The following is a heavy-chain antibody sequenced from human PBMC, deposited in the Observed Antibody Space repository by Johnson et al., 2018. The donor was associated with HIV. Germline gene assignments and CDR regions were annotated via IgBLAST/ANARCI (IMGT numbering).Heavy chain of an antibody. CDR1: GFTFSSYG. CDR3: YSSGYYYGDAFDI. V-gene: IGHV3-30*02. Sequence: QVQVVESGGGVVQPGGSLRLSCAASGFTFSSYGMHWVRQAPGKGLEWVTFIRYDGSKKYYADSVKGRFTISRDNSKSTLYLQMNSLRAEDTAVFYCYSSGYYYGDAFDIWGQGTMVTVSS. CDR2: IRYDGSKK. J-gene: IGHJ3*02. D-gene: IGHD3-22*01.